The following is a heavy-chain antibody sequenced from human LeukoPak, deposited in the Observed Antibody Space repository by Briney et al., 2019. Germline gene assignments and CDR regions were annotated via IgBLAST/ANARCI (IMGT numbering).Heavy chain of an antibody. CDR1: GGSISSTTYY. J-gene: IGHJ4*02. CDR2: IYYSGST. Sequence: SETLSLTCIVSGGSISSTTYYWGWIRLPPGKGLEWIVSIYYSGSTWYNPSLKGLLTVSADTYKNQFSLKLTSVTAADTAVYYCTRDRACSNGVCSYFDYWGQGTVVTVSS. V-gene: IGHV4-39*01. D-gene: IGHD2-8*01. CDR3: TRDRACSNGVCSYFDY.